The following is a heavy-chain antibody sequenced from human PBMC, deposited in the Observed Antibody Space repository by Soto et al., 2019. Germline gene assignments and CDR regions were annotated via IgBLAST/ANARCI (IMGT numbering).Heavy chain of an antibody. CDR3: ERDPEVLRYFDWLFFGMDV. CDR2: IKQDGSEK. V-gene: IGHV3-7*03. D-gene: IGHD3-9*01. J-gene: IGHJ6*02. CDR1: GFTFSSYW. Sequence: GGSLRLSCAASGFTFSSYWMSWVRQAPGKGLEWVANIKQDGSEKYYVDSVKGRFTISRDNAKNSLYLQMNSLRAEDTAVYYCERDPEVLRYFDWLFFGMDVWGQGTTVTVSS.